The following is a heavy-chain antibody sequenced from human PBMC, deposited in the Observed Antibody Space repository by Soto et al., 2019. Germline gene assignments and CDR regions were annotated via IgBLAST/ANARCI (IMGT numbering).Heavy chain of an antibody. CDR3: TTLPGVYYDSSGYYYGYDY. CDR1: GFTFSNAW. D-gene: IGHD3-22*01. Sequence: PGGSLRLSCAASGFTFSNAWMSWVRQAPGKGLEWVGRIKSKTDGGTTDYAAPVKGRFTISRDDSKNTLYLQMNSLKTEDTAVYYRTTLPGVYYDSSGYYYGYDYWGQGTLVTVSS. CDR2: IKSKTDGGTT. V-gene: IGHV3-15*01. J-gene: IGHJ4*02.